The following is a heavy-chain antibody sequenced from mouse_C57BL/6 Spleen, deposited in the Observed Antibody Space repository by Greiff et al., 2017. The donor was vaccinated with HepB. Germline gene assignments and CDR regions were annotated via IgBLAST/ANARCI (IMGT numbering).Heavy chain of an antibody. J-gene: IGHJ3*01. Sequence: EVQGVESGGGLVKPGGSLKLSCAASGFTFSDYGMHWVRQAPEKGLEWVAYISSGSSTIYYADTVKGRFTISRDNAKNTLFLQMTSLRSEDTAMYYCARPGDYDVRAWFAYWGQGTLVTVSA. CDR2: ISSGSSTI. CDR3: ARPGDYDVRAWFAY. D-gene: IGHD2-4*01. V-gene: IGHV5-17*01. CDR1: GFTFSDYG.